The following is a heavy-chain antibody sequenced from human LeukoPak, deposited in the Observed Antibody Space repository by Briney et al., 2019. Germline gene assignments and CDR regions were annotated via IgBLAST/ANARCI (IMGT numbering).Heavy chain of an antibody. V-gene: IGHV3-7*01. D-gene: IGHD4/OR15-4a*01. CDR1: GFTFSSYW. J-gene: IGHJ4*02. Sequence: GGSLRLSCAASGFTFSSYWMGWVRQAPGKGLEWVANIKQDGSEKYYVDSVKGRFTISRDNAKNTLYLQMNSLRAEDTAVYYCARALYGGGYSHWGQGTLVTVSS. CDR3: ARALYGGGYSH. CDR2: IKQDGSEK.